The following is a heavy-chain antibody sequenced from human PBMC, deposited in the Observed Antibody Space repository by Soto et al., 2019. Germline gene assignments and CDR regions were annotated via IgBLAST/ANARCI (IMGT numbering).Heavy chain of an antibody. CDR2: IDPSDSYT. D-gene: IGHD3-9*01. CDR1: GYSFTSYW. Sequence: EVQLVQSGAEVKKPGESLRISCKGSGYSFTSYWISWVRQMPGKGLEWMGRIDPSDSYTNYSPSFQGHVTISADKSIITAYLQWSRLKASDTAMYYCARDYDILTGYYMCHYYYYYGMDVWGQGTTVTVSS. V-gene: IGHV5-10-1*01. J-gene: IGHJ6*02. CDR3: ARDYDILTGYYMCHYYYYYGMDV.